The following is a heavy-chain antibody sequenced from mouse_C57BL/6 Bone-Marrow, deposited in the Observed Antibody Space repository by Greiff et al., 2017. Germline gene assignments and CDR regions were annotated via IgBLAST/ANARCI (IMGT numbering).Heavy chain of an antibody. V-gene: IGHV14-4*01. Sequence: VQLQQSGAELVRPGASVKLSCTASGFNIKDDYMHWVKQRPEQGLEWIGWIDPENGDTEYASKFQGKATITADKSSNTAYLQLSSLTSEDTAVYNCTTHYGSSYYFDYWGQGTTLTVSS. CDR3: TTHYGSSYYFDY. D-gene: IGHD1-1*01. J-gene: IGHJ2*01. CDR2: IDPENGDT. CDR1: GFNIKDDY.